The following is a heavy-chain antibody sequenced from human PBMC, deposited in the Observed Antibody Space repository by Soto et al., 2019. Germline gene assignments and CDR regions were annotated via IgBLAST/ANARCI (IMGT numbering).Heavy chain of an antibody. CDR2: IYTGGTT. CDR3: ARVPDWPSWFDP. CDR1: GFTVSSSF. D-gene: IGHD2-21*01. V-gene: IGHV3-66*01. Sequence: PGGSLRLSCSASGFTVSSSFMNGVRQAPGKGPEWVSLIYTGGTTYYADSVKGRFTISRDDSKNTLYLQMNSLRVEDTAVYYCARVPDWPSWFDPWGQGTLVTVSS. J-gene: IGHJ5*02.